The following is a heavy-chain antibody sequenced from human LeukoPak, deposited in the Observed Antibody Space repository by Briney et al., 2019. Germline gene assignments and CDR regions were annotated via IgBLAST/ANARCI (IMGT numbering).Heavy chain of an antibody. CDR1: GLTFNNYG. V-gene: IGHV3-7*01. CDR2: IKRDESEK. CDR3: ARLYSGSVRVFDS. D-gene: IGHD6-19*01. Sequence: GGSLRLSCVASGLTFNNYGMTWVRQAPGKGLEWVANIKRDESEKFYVDSVKGRFTISRDNAKNSMFLQMNSLRAEDTAVYYCARLYSGSVRVFDSWGQGTLVTVSS. J-gene: IGHJ4*02.